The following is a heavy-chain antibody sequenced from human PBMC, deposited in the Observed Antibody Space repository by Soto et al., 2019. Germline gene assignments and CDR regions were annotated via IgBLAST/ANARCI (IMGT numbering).Heavy chain of an antibody. CDR1: GFTFSNYA. D-gene: IGHD3-10*01. CDR2: MSGTAGNT. Sequence: EVQLLESGGGSVQPGGSLRLSCAASGFTFSNYAMTWVRQAPGKGLEWVSTMSGTAGNTYYADSVKGRFTISRDNSKNTLYLHMNSLRAEDTAVYYFVKMYYFGSGSYVFYFDYWGQGTVVTVSS. V-gene: IGHV3-23*01. J-gene: IGHJ4*02. CDR3: VKMYYFGSGSYVFYFDY.